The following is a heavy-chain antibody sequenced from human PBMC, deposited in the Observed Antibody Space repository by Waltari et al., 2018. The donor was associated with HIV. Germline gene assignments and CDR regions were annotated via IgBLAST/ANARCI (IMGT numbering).Heavy chain of an antibody. Sequence: QVQVVHSGPELKRPGSSVKDSGTAAGAHFGAHELNWARQAPGQGLEWLATLVPSTQRKYSSPQFRGRVTLTADRSTTTAFMDLAGLTSDDTAIYYCLVGSHYYESTSYYAVWGPGTLVAVS. CDR2: LVPSTQRK. CDR1: GAHFGAHE. J-gene: IGHJ4*02. CDR3: LVGSHYYESTSYYAV. V-gene: IGHV1-69*04. D-gene: IGHD3-22*01.